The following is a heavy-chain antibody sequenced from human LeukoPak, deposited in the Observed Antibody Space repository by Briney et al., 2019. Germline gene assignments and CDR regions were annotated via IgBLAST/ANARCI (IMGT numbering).Heavy chain of an antibody. CDR2: ISGCGGST. D-gene: IGHD2-15*01. V-gene: IGHV3-23*01. J-gene: IGHJ3*02. Sequence: PGGSLRLSCSTPGFTFSNYAMTWVRQPPGKGLEWVSLISGCGGSTYYEDCVKGRFTISRDHSKNTLYMQMNSLRAEDTAVYYCARGGYCSGGSCYGWAFDIWGQGTMVTVSS. CDR1: GFTFSNYA. CDR3: ARGGYCSGGSCYGWAFDI.